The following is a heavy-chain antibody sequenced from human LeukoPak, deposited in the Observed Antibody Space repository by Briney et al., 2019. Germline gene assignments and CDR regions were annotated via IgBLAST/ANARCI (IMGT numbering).Heavy chain of an antibody. J-gene: IGHJ4*02. Sequence: GGSLRLSCAASGFTFSGSTMHWVRQASGKGLEWVGRIRSKTSSYATAYTASVKGRFTISRDDSKNTAYLQMNSLKTEDTAVYYCTVNYGSGGSSHMLRAQGTLVTDSS. CDR2: IRSKTSSYAT. V-gene: IGHV3-73*01. D-gene: IGHD2-15*01. CDR3: TVNYGSGGSSHML. CDR1: GFTFSGST.